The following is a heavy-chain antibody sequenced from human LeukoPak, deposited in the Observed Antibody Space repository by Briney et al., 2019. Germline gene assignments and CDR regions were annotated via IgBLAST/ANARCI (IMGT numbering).Heavy chain of an antibody. Sequence: GGSLRLSCAASGFTFSSYSMNWVRQAPGKGLEWVSYISSSSSTIYYADSVKGRFTISRDNAKNTLYLQMNSLRAEDTAVYYCARDWFHAIDYWGQGTLVTVSS. CDR3: ARDWFHAIDY. D-gene: IGHD2/OR15-2a*01. V-gene: IGHV3-48*04. CDR2: ISSSSSTI. CDR1: GFTFSSYS. J-gene: IGHJ4*02.